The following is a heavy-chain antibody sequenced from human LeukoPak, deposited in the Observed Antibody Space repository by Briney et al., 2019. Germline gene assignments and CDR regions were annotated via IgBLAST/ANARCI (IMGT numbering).Heavy chain of an antibody. D-gene: IGHD3-22*01. Sequence: GGSLRLSCAASGFTFSSYSMSWVRQAPGKGLEWVSSISSSSSYIYYADSVKGRFTISRDNAKNSLYLQMNSLRAEDTAVYYCARDRPYYYDSSGYRDYWGQGTLVTVSS. J-gene: IGHJ4*02. V-gene: IGHV3-21*01. CDR1: GFTFSSYS. CDR2: ISSSSSYI. CDR3: ARDRPYYYDSSGYRDY.